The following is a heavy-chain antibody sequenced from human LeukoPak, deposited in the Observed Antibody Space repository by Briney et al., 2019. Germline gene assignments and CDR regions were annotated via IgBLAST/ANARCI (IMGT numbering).Heavy chain of an antibody. CDR2: ISAYNGNT. J-gene: IGHJ3*02. Sequence: ASVKVSCKASGYTFTSYGISWVRQAPGQGLEWMGWISAYNGNTNYAQKLQGRVTMTTDTSTSTAYMELRSLRSDDTAVYYCASWGDLSEPDAFDIWGQGTMVTVSS. CDR3: ASWGDLSEPDAFDI. V-gene: IGHV1-18*01. D-gene: IGHD3-16*01. CDR1: GYTFTSYG.